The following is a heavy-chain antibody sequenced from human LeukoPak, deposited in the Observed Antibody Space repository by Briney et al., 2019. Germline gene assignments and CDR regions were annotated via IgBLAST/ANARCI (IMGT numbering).Heavy chain of an antibody. Sequence: GASVKVSCKASGFTFTSYYMHWVRQAPGQGLEWMGRIIPIFGTANYAQKFQGRVTITADKSTSTAYMELSSLRSEDTAVYYCARGRYSGRFYYYYYMDVWGKGTTVTVSS. J-gene: IGHJ6*03. D-gene: IGHD1-26*01. CDR2: IIPIFGTA. CDR3: ARGRYSGRFYYYYYMDV. V-gene: IGHV1-69*06. CDR1: GFTFTSYY.